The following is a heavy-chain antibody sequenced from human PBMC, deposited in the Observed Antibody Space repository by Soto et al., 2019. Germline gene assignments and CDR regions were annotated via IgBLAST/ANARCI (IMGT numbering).Heavy chain of an antibody. J-gene: IGHJ4*02. Sequence: ASVKVSCKASGYTFTSYDINWVRQATGQGLEWMGWMNPNSGNTGYAQKFQGRVTMTRNTSISTAYMELSSLRSEDTAVYYCARVAWGELSSDYWGQGTLVTVSS. V-gene: IGHV1-8*01. D-gene: IGHD3-16*02. CDR3: ARVAWGELSSDY. CDR2: MNPNSGNT. CDR1: GYTFTSYD.